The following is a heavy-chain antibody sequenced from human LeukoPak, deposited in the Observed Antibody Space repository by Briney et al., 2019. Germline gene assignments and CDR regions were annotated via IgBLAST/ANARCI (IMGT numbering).Heavy chain of an antibody. J-gene: IGHJ3*02. D-gene: IGHD1-7*01. V-gene: IGHV3-11*01. CDR3: ARARDNWNYEAFDI. CDR1: GFTFSDYY. Sequence: PGGSPRLSCAASGFTFSDYYMNWIRQAPGKGLEWVSYISDSGNTIHSADSVKGRFTISRDNAKNSLYLQMNSLRAEDTAVYYCARARDNWNYEAFDIWGQGTMVTVSS. CDR2: ISDSGNTI.